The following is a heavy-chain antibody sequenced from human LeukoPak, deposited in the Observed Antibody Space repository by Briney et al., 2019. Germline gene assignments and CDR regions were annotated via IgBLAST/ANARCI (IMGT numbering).Heavy chain of an antibody. D-gene: IGHD6-13*01. CDR2: INPNSGGT. CDR1: GYTFTAYY. CDR3: ARDGIYSRNFDAFVI. J-gene: IGHJ3*02. Sequence: ASVKVSCKASGYTFTAYYMHWVRQAPGQGPEWMGWINPNSGGTDYAQKFQGRVTMTRDTSISTAYMELSSLTSDDTAVYYCARDGIYSRNFDAFVIWGQGTMVTVSS. V-gene: IGHV1-2*02.